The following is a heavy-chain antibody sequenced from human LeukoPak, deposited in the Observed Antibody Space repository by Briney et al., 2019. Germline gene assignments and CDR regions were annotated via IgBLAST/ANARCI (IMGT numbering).Heavy chain of an antibody. CDR1: GYTFTNYG. J-gene: IGHJ5*01. CDR3: SGAIGIVPAGMRASRFDS. D-gene: IGHD2-2*01. CDR2: ISTYYEKR. Sequence: AGVTVSFTCCGYTFTNYGFSWVGQAPARGGGEVGGISTYYEKRNYAQSFEVRVALTTDTFKTTAYLDLRSLSSGDTAVYFCSGAIGIVPAGMRASRFDSWGQGTLVTVSS. V-gene: IGHV1-18*01.